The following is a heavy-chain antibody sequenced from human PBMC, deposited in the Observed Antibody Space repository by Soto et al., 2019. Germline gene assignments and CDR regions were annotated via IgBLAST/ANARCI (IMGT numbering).Heavy chain of an antibody. CDR2: MNPNRGNT. CDR1: GYTFTSYD. V-gene: IGHV1-8*01. J-gene: IGHJ6*02. CDR3: AREMSTRVMDV. Sequence: QVQLVQSGAEVKKPGASVKVSCKASGYTFTSYDINWVRQATGQGLEWMGWMNPNRGNTGYAQKFQGRVTMIRNTSISTDYMELSSLRSEDPAVYYCAREMSTRVMDVWGQGTTVTVSS.